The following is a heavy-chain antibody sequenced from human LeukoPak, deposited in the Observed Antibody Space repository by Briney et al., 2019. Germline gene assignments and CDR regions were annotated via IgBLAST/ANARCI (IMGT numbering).Heavy chain of an antibody. CDR1: GFTFSDYA. CDR2: IVGSGGSA. V-gene: IGHV3-23*01. Sequence: GGSLRLSCAASGFTFSDYAMSWVRQAPGRGLKWVSAIVGSGGSAYYADSVKGRFTISRDNSKNTLYLQMNSLRAEDTAVYYCASRYCSGGSCYNRYYFDYWGQGTLVTVSS. J-gene: IGHJ4*02. CDR3: ASRYCSGGSCYNRYYFDY. D-gene: IGHD2-15*01.